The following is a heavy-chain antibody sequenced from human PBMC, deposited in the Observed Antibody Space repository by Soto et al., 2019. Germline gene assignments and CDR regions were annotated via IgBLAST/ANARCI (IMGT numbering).Heavy chain of an antibody. Sequence: GESLKISCKGSGYSFTSYWIGWVRQLPGKGLEWMGIIYPGDSDTRYSPSFQGQVTISADKSISTAYLQWSSLKASDTAMYYCARTYGSGGYYYYGMDVWGQGTTVTVSS. V-gene: IGHV5-51*01. CDR3: ARTYGSGGYYYYGMDV. D-gene: IGHD3-10*01. CDR2: IYPGDSDT. J-gene: IGHJ6*02. CDR1: GYSFTSYW.